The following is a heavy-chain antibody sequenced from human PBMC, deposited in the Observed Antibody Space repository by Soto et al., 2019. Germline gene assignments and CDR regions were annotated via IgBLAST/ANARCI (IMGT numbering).Heavy chain of an antibody. Sequence: EVQLVETGGGLIQPGGSLRLSCAASGFTVSSNYMSWVRQAPGKGLEWVSVIYSGGSTYYADSVKGRFTISRDNSKNTRYLQMNSLRAEDTAVYYCARGYCSGGSCYPAPFDYWGQGTLVTVSS. CDR3: ARGYCSGGSCYPAPFDY. J-gene: IGHJ4*02. CDR2: IYSGGST. CDR1: GFTVSSNY. V-gene: IGHV3-53*02. D-gene: IGHD2-15*01.